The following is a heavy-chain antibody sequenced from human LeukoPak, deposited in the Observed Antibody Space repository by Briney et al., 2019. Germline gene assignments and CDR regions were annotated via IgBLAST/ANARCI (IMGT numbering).Heavy chain of an antibody. CDR3: ARAEYYYDSSGYPYFDY. J-gene: IGHJ4*02. Sequence: SETLSLTCTVSGDSINSYYWTWIRQAPGKGLEWIGSIYYSGSTYYNPSLRSRVTISVDTSKNQFSLKLSSVTAADTAVYYCARAEYYYDSSGYPYFDYWGQGTLVTVSS. CDR2: IYYSGST. CDR1: GDSINSYY. V-gene: IGHV4-39*07. D-gene: IGHD3-22*01.